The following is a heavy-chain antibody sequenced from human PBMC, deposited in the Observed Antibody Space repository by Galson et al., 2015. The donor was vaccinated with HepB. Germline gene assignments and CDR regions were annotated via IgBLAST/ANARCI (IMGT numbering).Heavy chain of an antibody. CDR3: ARGAVGRAFDI. D-gene: IGHD3-10*01. CDR1: GYTFTSYY. J-gene: IGHJ3*02. CDR2: INPSGGSA. V-gene: IGHV1-46*03. Sequence: SVKVSCKASGYTFTSYYMHWVRQAPGQGLEWMGIINPSGGSASYAQKFQGRVTVTRDTSTSTVYMELSSLRSEDTAVYYCARGAVGRAFDIWGQGTMVTVSS.